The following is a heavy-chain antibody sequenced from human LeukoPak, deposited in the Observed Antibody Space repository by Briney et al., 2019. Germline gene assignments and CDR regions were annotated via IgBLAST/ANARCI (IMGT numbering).Heavy chain of an antibody. CDR2: MNPNSGNT. V-gene: IGHV1-8*01. D-gene: IGHD1-26*01. CDR3: ARCPQSTPSYDYYYYYYYYMDV. J-gene: IGHJ6*03. Sequence: ASVKVSCKASGYTFTSYDINWVRQATGQGLEWMGWMNPNSGNTGYAQKFQGRVTMTRNTSISTAYMELSSLRSEDTAVYYCARCPQSTPSYDYYYYYYYYMDVWGKGTTVTVSS. CDR1: GYTFTSYD.